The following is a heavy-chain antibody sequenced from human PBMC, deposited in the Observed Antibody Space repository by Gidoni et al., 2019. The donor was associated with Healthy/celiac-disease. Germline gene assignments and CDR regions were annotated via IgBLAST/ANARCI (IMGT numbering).Heavy chain of an antibody. D-gene: IGHD6-19*01. Sequence: QVQLQQWGAGLLKPSETLSLTCAVYGVSFSGSYWSWIRQPPGKGLEWIGEINHSGSTNYNPSLKSRVTISVDTSKNQFSLKLSSVTAADTAVYYCARGRRYSSTPGFSTPSDYWGQGTLVTVSS. CDR2: INHSGST. V-gene: IGHV4-34*01. CDR1: GVSFSGSY. CDR3: ARGRRYSSTPGFSTPSDY. J-gene: IGHJ4*02.